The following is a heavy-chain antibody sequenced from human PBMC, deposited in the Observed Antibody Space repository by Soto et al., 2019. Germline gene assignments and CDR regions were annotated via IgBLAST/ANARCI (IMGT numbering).Heavy chain of an antibody. D-gene: IGHD6-6*01. V-gene: IGHV6-1*01. CDR2: TYYRSKWYN. J-gene: IGHJ6*02. CDR3: ARNLGRAYSSSGAGVYYYYGMDV. CDR1: GDSVSSNSAA. Sequence: SQTLSLTCAISGDSVSSNSAAWNWIRQSPSRGLEWLGRTYYRSKWYNDYAVSVKSRITINPDTSKNQFSLQLNSVTPEDTAVYYCARNLGRAYSSSGAGVYYYYGMDVWGQGTTVTVSS.